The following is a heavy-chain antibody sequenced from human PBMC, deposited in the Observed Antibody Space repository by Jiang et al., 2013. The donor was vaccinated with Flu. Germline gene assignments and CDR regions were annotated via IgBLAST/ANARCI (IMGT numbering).Heavy chain of an antibody. V-gene: IGHV4-61*02. CDR2: IYTTGST. CDR1: GGSITSGTYY. D-gene: IGHD5-12*01. J-gene: IGHJ4*02. Sequence: GLVKPSQTLSLTCTVSGGSITSGTYYWTWIRQPAGKGLEWIGRIYTTGSTDYHPSLESRVTISLDTSKNQFSLNLDSVTAADTAVYYCARAGGSGYMRNYFDFWGQGALVTVSS. CDR3: ARAGGSGYMRNYFDF.